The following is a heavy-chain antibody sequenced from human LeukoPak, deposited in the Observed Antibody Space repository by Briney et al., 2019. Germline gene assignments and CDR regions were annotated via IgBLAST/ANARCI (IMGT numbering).Heavy chain of an antibody. CDR3: ARGTPGAAAGTFDY. D-gene: IGHD6-13*01. V-gene: IGHV4-39*07. J-gene: IGHJ4*02. Sequence: SETLSLTCIVSGGSISSSHYYWGYIRQPPGKGLEWIGTIYYSGSTYYNASLKSRVTISVDTSKNQFSLKLSSVTAADTAVYYCARGTPGAAAGTFDYWGQGTLVTVSS. CDR1: GGSISSSHYY. CDR2: IYYSGST.